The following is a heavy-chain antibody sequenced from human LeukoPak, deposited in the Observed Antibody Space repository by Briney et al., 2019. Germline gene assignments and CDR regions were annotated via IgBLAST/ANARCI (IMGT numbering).Heavy chain of an antibody. V-gene: IGHV3-30*18. J-gene: IGHJ6*03. Sequence: GRFLRLSCAPSGFTFSNHGMHWVRQAPGRGLECVAVISYDGSNKYYADSVKGRFTISRDNAKNTLYLKMNSLRAEETAVYYCAKDSSSWSYYMGVWGKGTTVTVSS. D-gene: IGHD6-13*01. CDR3: AKDSSSWSYYMGV. CDR2: ISYDGSNK. CDR1: GFTFSNHG.